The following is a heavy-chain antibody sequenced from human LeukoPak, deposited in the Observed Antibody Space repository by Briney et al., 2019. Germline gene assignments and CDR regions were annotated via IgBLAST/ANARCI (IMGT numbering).Heavy chain of an antibody. Sequence: ASVKVSCKASGYTFTGYYMHWVRQAPGQGLEWMGWISAYNGKTNYAQKLQGRVTITTDTSTSTAYMELRSLRSDDTAVYYCARVYSDCSSTSCYREDFDYWGQGTLVTVSS. V-gene: IGHV1-18*04. CDR1: GYTFTGYY. CDR3: ARVYSDCSSTSCYREDFDY. J-gene: IGHJ4*02. D-gene: IGHD2-2*02. CDR2: ISAYNGKT.